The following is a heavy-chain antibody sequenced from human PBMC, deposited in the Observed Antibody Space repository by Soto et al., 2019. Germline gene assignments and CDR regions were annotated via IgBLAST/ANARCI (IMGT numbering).Heavy chain of an antibody. Sequence: SETLSLTCSVSGGSIISYYWSWIRQPPGKELEWIGYVSYSGSTNYNPSLKSRVTISADTSKNQFSLKLNSVTAADTAVYYCARVLSGYTVSYYPNWFDPWGQGTLVTVSS. D-gene: IGHD1-26*01. CDR3: ARVLSGYTVSYYPNWFDP. CDR1: GGSIISYY. V-gene: IGHV4-59*01. CDR2: VSYSGST. J-gene: IGHJ5*02.